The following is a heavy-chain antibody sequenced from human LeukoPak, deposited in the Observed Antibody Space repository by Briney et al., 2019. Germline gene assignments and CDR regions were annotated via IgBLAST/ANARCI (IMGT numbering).Heavy chain of an antibody. CDR2: ISSSSSYI. D-gene: IGHD6-13*01. CDR3: ARGGKQQLANDAFDI. J-gene: IGHJ3*02. V-gene: IGHV3-21*01. Sequence: GGSLRLSCAASGFIFSSYTMNWVRQAPGKGLEWVSSISSSSSYIYFVDSVKGRFTISRDNAKNSLYLQMNSLRAEDTAVYYCARGGKQQLANDAFDIWGQGTMVTVSS. CDR1: GFIFSSYT.